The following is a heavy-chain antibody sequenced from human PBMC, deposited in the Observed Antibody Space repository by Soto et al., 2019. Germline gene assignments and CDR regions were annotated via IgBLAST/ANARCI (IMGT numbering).Heavy chain of an antibody. J-gene: IGHJ4*02. V-gene: IGHV3-9*01. CDR1: GFTFDDYD. CDR3: AKDITPNGHCDYFES. Sequence: EVQLVESGGGLVQPGRSLRLSCEASGFTFDDYDMHWVRQAPGKGLSWVSVISWNSARIEYADSVRGRFTISRDNAKNSLYLQMNSLRAENTAFYYCAKDITPNGHCDYFESWGQGTLVTVSS. D-gene: IGHD1-20*01. CDR2: ISWNSARI.